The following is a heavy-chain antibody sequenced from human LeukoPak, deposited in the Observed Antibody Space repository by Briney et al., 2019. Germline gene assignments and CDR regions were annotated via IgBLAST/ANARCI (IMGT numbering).Heavy chain of an antibody. J-gene: IGHJ5*02. Sequence: PGGSLRLSCAASGFTFSRYSMNWVRQAPGKGLEWVSSISTSSSYIYYADSVKGRFTSSRDNAKNSLYLQMNSLRAEDTAVYYYARDSATVTSTSSWFDPWGQGTLVTVSS. V-gene: IGHV3-21*01. CDR3: ARDSATVTSTSSWFDP. D-gene: IGHD4-17*01. CDR1: GFTFSRYS. CDR2: ISTSSSYI.